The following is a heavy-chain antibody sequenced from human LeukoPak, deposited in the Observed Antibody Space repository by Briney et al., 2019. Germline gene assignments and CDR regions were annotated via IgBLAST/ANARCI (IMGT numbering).Heavy chain of an antibody. D-gene: IGHD3-22*01. CDR3: ARDSDDSSGYYAY. CDR1: GGTFSSYA. CDR2: IIPILGIA. Sequence: SVKVSCKASGGTFSSYAISWVRQAPGQGLEWMGRIIPILGIANYAQKFQGRVTITADKSTSTAYMELSSLRSVDTAVYYCARDSDDSSGYYAYWGQGTLVTVSS. V-gene: IGHV1-69*04. J-gene: IGHJ4*02.